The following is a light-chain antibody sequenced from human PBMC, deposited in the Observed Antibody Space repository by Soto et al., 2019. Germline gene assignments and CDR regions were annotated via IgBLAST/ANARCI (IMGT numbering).Light chain of an antibody. CDR2: GNT. Sequence: QYVLTQPPSVSGAPGQRVTIACTGRSSNIGAGYEVNWYQHLPGAAPKLLIYGNTNRPSGVPDRFSGSKSGTSASLAITGLQAEDEADYYCQSYDSSLSALYVFGTGIKLTVL. CDR1: SSNIGAGYE. V-gene: IGLV1-40*01. J-gene: IGLJ1*01. CDR3: QSYDSSLSALYV.